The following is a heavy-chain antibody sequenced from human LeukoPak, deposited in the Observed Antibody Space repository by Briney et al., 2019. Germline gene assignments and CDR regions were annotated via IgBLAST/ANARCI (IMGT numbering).Heavy chain of an antibody. D-gene: IGHD2-2*01. V-gene: IGHV3-7*03. Sequence: AGGSLRLSCAASGFTFSSYSMNWVRQAPGKGLEWVANIKQDGTEKFYVDSVKGRFTISKDSAKNSLYLQMNSLRAEDTAVYYCARVGYQLPTFDAFDFWGQGTMVTVSS. CDR1: GFTFSSYS. CDR2: IKQDGTEK. J-gene: IGHJ3*01. CDR3: ARVGYQLPTFDAFDF.